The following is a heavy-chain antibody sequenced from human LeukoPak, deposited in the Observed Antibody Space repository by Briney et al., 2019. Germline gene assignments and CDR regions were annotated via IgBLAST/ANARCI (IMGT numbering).Heavy chain of an antibody. J-gene: IGHJ5*02. Sequence: ASVKVSCKASGDTFSDYYMHWVRQAPGPRLEWMGWINPKSGDTKYSQKFQGRITMTRDTSISTAYMELRRLRFDDTAVYYSARGPLEFCSGGSCYSGRNWLDPWGQGILVTVSS. CDR3: ARGPLEFCSGGSCYSGRNWLDP. V-gene: IGHV1-2*02. CDR2: INPKSGDT. CDR1: GDTFSDYY. D-gene: IGHD2-15*01.